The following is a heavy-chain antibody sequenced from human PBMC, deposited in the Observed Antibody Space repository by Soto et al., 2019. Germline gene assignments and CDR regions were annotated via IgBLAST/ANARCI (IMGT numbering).Heavy chain of an antibody. CDR1: GFTFRSYS. J-gene: IGHJ4*02. Sequence: GGSLRLSCAASGFTFRSYSMNWVRQAPGEGLEWVSSISGTGSYIAYADSVKGRFTISRDNAKNSLDLQMNSLRAEDTAVYYCGRDYYYDRSGYSPLDYWGQGTLVTVSS. CDR2: ISGTGSYI. CDR3: GRDYYYDRSGYSPLDY. V-gene: IGHV3-21*01. D-gene: IGHD3-22*01.